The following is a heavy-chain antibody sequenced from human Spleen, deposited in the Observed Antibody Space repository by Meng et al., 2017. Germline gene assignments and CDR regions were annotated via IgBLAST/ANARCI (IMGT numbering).Heavy chain of an antibody. CDR1: GFTFSNAY. CDR3: SGHIDY. V-gene: IGHV3-15*01. Sequence: VERVGSGGGVVQPGRSLSISCEGSGFTFSNAYMTWVRQVPGKRLEWVGRIKSKPDGETIDYAAPVKGRFTISRDDSKNTVYLQMSSLKTEDTAVYYCSGHIDYWGQGTLVTVSS. CDR2: IKSKPDGETI. J-gene: IGHJ4*02. D-gene: IGHD5-12*01.